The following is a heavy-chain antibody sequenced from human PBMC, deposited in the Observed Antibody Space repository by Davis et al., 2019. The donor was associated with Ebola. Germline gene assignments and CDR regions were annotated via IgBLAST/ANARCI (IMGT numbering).Heavy chain of an antibody. D-gene: IGHD6-13*01. V-gene: IGHV3-73*01. CDR1: GFTFSSYW. CDR2: IRSKANSYAT. CDR3: SIEAAGTNDY. J-gene: IGHJ4*02. Sequence: GESLKISCAASGFTFSSYWMHWVRQASGKGLEWVGRIRSKANSYATAYAASVKGRFTISRDDSKNTAYLQMNSLKTEDTAVYYCSIEAAGTNDYWGQGTLITVSS.